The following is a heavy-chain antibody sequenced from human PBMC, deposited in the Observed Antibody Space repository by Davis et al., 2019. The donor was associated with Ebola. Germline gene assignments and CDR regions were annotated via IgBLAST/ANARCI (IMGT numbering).Heavy chain of an antibody. CDR1: GDSVSTNSGG. CDR3: ARYTWNDRRFDP. V-gene: IGHV6-1*01. J-gene: IGHJ5*02. Sequence: HSQTRSLTCAISGDSVSTNSGGWNWIRQSPSRGLEWLGRTYYSSKWYYDYAESVKSRISIKPDTSKNQFSLQLNSVTPEDTAVYYCARYTWNDRRFDPWGQGTLVTVSS. CDR2: TYYSSKWYY. D-gene: IGHD1-20*01.